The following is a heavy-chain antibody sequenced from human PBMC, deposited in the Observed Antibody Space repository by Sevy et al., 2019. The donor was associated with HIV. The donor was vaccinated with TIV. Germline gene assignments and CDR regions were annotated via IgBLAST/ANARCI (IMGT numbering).Heavy chain of an antibody. V-gene: IGHV3-30*02. CDR1: GFTFSSYG. CDR3: AKGGSGLYSAFDI. D-gene: IGHD6-19*01. Sequence: GGSLRLSCAASGFTFSSYGMHWVRQAPGKGLEWVAFIRYDGSNKYYADSVKGRFTISRDNSKNTLYLQMNSLRAEDTAVYYCAKGGSGLYSAFDIWGQGTMVTVSS. CDR2: IRYDGSNK. J-gene: IGHJ3*02.